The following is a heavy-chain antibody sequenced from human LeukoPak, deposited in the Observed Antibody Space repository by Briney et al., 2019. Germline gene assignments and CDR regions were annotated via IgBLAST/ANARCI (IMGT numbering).Heavy chain of an antibody. V-gene: IGHV4-39*02. CDR3: ARDCKVTDYAFDI. CDR1: GVSISSSSYY. D-gene: IGHD2-21*02. J-gene: IGHJ3*02. Sequence: SETLSLTCTVSGVSISSSSYYWRWIRQPPGKGLEWIVSIYYSGSTYYHPSLKSLITISVDTSKNQFSLKLSSVTAADASVYYCARDCKVTDYAFDIWGQGTMVTVSS. CDR2: IYYSGST.